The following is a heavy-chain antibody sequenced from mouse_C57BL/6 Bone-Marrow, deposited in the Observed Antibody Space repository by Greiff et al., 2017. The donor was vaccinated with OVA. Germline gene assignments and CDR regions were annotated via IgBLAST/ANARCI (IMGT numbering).Heavy chain of an antibody. CDR3: ARDNLRLYAMDY. J-gene: IGHJ4*01. CDR1: GFTFSDYY. D-gene: IGHD2-12*01. Sequence: DVQLVESGGGLVQPGGSLKLSCAASGFTFSDYYMYWVRQTPEKRLEWVAYISNGGGSTYYPDTVKGRFTISRDNAKNTLYLQMSRLKSEDTAMYYCARDNLRLYAMDYWGQGTSVTVSS. V-gene: IGHV5-12*01. CDR2: ISNGGGST.